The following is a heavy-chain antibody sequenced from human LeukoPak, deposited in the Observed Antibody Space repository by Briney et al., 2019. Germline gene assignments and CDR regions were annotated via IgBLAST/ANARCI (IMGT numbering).Heavy chain of an antibody. Sequence: GGSLRLSCAASGFTVNSKYMSWVRQAPGKGLEWVSTVSTSGGSTYYADSVKGRFTISRDNSKNTQYLQMNSLRAEDTAIYYCLGYCSGGRCYSGGHWGQGTLVTVSS. J-gene: IGHJ4*02. V-gene: IGHV3-23*01. D-gene: IGHD2-15*01. CDR1: GFTVNSKY. CDR2: VSTSGGST. CDR3: LGYCSGGRCYSGGH.